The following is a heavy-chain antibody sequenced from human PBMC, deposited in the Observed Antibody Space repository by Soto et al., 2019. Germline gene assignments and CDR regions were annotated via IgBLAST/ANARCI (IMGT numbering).Heavy chain of an antibody. CDR3: ARDEQQLVLGWFDP. CDR1: GYTFTSYG. Sequence: GASVKVSCKASGYTFTSYGISWVRQAPGQGLEWMGWISAYNGNTNYAQKLQGRVTMTTDTSTSTAYMELRSLGSDDTAVYYCARDEQQLVLGWFDPWGQGTLVTVSS. J-gene: IGHJ5*02. D-gene: IGHD6-13*01. CDR2: ISAYNGNT. V-gene: IGHV1-18*01.